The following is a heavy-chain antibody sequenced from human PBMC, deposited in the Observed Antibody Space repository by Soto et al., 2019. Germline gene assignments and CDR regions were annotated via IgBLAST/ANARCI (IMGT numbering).Heavy chain of an antibody. V-gene: IGHV1-3*01. J-gene: IGHJ4*02. CDR1: GYTFTSYG. D-gene: IGHD3-22*01. CDR3: ARGGYFDSSNYLAY. CDR2: ISPGNGNT. Sequence: QVQLVQSGAEVKKPGASVKVSCRASGYTFTSYGMNWVRQAPGRGLEWMGWISPGNGNTKYSQKFQGRVTIERDASAGTAYMELSGLRSEDTAVYYCARGGYFDSSNYLAYWGLGTLVTVSS.